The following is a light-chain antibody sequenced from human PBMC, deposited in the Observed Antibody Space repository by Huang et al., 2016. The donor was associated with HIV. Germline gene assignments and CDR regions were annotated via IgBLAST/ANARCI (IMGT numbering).Light chain of an antibody. CDR3: QQDYNTPFT. V-gene: IGKV4-1*01. J-gene: IGKJ3*01. CDR1: QSVLYSSNNMNY. CDR2: WAS. Sequence: DIVMTQSPDSLAVSLGERATINCKSSQSVLYSSNNMNYLAWYQQKPGQPPKLLIYWASTRDFVVPDRFSGSGSGTDFTLTISSLQAEDVAVYYCQQDYNTPFTFGPGTKVDIK.